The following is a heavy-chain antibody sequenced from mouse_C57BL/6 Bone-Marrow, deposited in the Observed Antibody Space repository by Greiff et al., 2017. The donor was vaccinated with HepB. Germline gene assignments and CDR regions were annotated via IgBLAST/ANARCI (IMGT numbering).Heavy chain of an antibody. V-gene: IGHV1-15*01. CDR2: IDPETGGT. CDR1: GYTFTDYE. CDR3: TRITTVVGYFDV. Sequence: VHLVESGAELVRPGASVTLSCKASGYTFTDYEMHWVKQTPVHGLEWIGAIDPETGGTAYNQKFKGKAILTADKSSSTAYMELRSLTSEDSAVYYCTRITTVVGYFDVWGTGTTVTVSS. D-gene: IGHD1-1*01. J-gene: IGHJ1*03.